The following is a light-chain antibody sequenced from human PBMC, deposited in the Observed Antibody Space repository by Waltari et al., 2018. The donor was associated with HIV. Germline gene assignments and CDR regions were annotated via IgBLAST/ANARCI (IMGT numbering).Light chain of an antibody. J-gene: IGKJ1*01. CDR3: QQYINWPPWS. CDR1: QSVGSN. Sequence: EIVMTQSPATLSVSPGERVTLSCRASQSVGSNLAWYQQKPGRAPSLIVYSASTRATGIPARFSGSGSGTEFTLTISSLQSEDFAVYYCQQYINWPPWSFGQGTKVEIK. CDR2: SAS. V-gene: IGKV3-15*01.